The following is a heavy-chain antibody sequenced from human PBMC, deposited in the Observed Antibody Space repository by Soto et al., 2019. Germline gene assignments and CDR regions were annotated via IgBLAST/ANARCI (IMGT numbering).Heavy chain of an antibody. CDR1: GDSVSSNSAA. CDR2: TYYRSKWYN. J-gene: IGHJ4*02. Sequence: SQTLSLTCAISGDSVSSNSAAWNWIRQSPSRGLEWLGRTYYRSKWYNDYAVSVKSRITIDPDTSKNQFSLQLNSVTPEDTAVYYCAMEPSSRWPGYFDYWGQGTLVTVSS. D-gene: IGHD6-19*01. CDR3: AMEPSSRWPGYFDY. V-gene: IGHV6-1*01.